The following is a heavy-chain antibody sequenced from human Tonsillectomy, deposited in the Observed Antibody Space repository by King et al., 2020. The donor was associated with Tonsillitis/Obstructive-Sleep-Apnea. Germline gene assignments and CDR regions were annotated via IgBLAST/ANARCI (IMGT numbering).Heavy chain of an antibody. CDR2: ISYNGGDN. CDR1: GFTFSSYA. CDR3: ATQGAGTQAPHDLDI. V-gene: IGHV3-30*04. D-gene: IGHD1-7*01. Sequence: VQLVESGGGVVQPGRSLRLSCAASGFTFSSYAMHWVRQAPGKGLEWVAFISYNGGDNNYADSVRGRFTISRDNFKNTLYVQMNSLRTEDTAVYYCATQGAGTQAPHDLDIWGLGTMVTVSS. J-gene: IGHJ3*02.